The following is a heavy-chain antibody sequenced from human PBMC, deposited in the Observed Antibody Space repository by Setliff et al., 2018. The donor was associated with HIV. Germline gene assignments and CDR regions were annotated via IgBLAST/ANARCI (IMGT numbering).Heavy chain of an antibody. Sequence: GGSLRLSCAASGFVFRSFSMDWVRQAPGKGLGWVSAISGSADSTYYAHSVRGRFTISRDNSKNTLYLQMNSLRAEDTAVYYCVTGFPRRYLDSSGYYYFDYWGLGTLVTVSS. D-gene: IGHD3-22*01. V-gene: IGHV3-23*01. CDR3: VTGFPRRYLDSSGYYYFDY. J-gene: IGHJ4*02. CDR1: GFVFRSFS. CDR2: ISGSADST.